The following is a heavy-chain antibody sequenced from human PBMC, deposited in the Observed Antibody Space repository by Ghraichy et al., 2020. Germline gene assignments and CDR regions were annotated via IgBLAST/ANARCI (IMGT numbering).Heavy chain of an antibody. J-gene: IGHJ3*02. CDR3: AKRPSRAVAGAFDI. CDR2: INDSGGST. Sequence: GGSLRLSCAVSGFTFSSYAMSWVRQAPGKGLEWVSTINDSGGSTYYPDSVKCRFTISRDNSKNTLYLQMNSLRGEDTAVYYCAKRPSRAVAGAFDIWGQGTMVTVSS. D-gene: IGHD6-19*01. V-gene: IGHV3-23*01. CDR1: GFTFSSYA.